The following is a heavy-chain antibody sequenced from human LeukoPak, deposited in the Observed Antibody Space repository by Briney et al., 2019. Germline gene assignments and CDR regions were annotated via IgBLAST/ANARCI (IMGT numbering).Heavy chain of an antibody. Sequence: ASETLSLTCAVSGGSISSSYWWSWVRQPPGKGLEWIGDIYHSGSTNYNPSLRSRVTISKLSSVTAADTAMYYCARVTDVYNPDFDYWGQGTLVTVSS. CDR3: ARVTDVYNPDFDY. D-gene: IGHD5-24*01. CDR2: IYHSGST. V-gene: IGHV4-4*02. J-gene: IGHJ4*02. CDR1: GGSISSSYW.